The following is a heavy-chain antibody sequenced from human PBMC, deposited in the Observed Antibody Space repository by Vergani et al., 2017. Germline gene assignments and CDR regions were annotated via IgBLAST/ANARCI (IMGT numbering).Heavy chain of an antibody. V-gene: IGHV4-61*02. D-gene: IGHD2-8*01. CDR2: IYTSGST. CDR3: ARGGWVTQYALDPRKILYYYYGMDV. J-gene: IGHJ6*02. CDR1: GGSISSGSYY. Sequence: QVQLQESGPGLVKPSQTLSLTCTVSGGSISSGSYYWSWIRQPAGKGLEWIGRIYTSGSTNYNPSLKSRVTISVDTSKNQFSLKLSSMTAADTAVYYCARGGWVTQYALDPRKILYYYYGMDVWGQGTTVTVSS.